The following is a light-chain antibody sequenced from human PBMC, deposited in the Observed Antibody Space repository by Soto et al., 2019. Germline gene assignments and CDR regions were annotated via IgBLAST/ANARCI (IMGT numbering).Light chain of an antibody. J-gene: IGLJ3*02. V-gene: IGLV7-46*01. Sequence: QALVNQAPSLTVSPGETVTLTCGSSTGAVTSGHYPYWFQQKPGQAPRTLIYDTKNKHSWTPARFSGSLLGGKAALTLSGAQPEDEAEYYCLLSYSGPRVFGGGTQLTVL. CDR3: LLSYSGPRV. CDR1: TGAVTSGHY. CDR2: DTK.